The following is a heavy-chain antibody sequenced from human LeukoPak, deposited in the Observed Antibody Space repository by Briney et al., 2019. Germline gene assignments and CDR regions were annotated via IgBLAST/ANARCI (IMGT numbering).Heavy chain of an antibody. CDR2: ISFGTT. V-gene: IGHV4-59*01. D-gene: IGHD3-16*01. CDR3: ARLHPGDF. J-gene: IGHJ4*02. CDR1: GGSISSFY. Sequence: SETLSLTCSVSGGSISSFYWNWIRQPPGKGLEWLGYISFGTTNYDPSLKNRVAISVDWSKNQISLNLTSVTAADTAVYYCARLHPGDFWGQGILVTVSS.